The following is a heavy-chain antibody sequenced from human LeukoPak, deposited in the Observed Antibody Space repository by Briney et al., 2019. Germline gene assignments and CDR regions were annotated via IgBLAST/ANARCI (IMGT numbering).Heavy chain of an antibody. J-gene: IGHJ4*02. Sequence: ASVKVSCKASRYTFTGYYMHWVRQAPGQGLEWMGWINPNSGGTNYAQKFQGRVTMTRDTSISTAYMELSRLRSDDTAVYYCARLGIVAGKYYFDYWGQGTLVTVSS. V-gene: IGHV1-2*02. D-gene: IGHD6-19*01. CDR2: INPNSGGT. CDR1: RYTFTGYY. CDR3: ARLGIVAGKYYFDY.